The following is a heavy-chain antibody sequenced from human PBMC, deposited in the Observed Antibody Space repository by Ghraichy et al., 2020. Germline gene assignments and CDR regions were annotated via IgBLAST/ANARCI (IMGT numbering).Heavy chain of an antibody. D-gene: IGHD2-21*02. CDR2: INPNTGDT. J-gene: IGHJ4*01. CDR1: GYTFTGYD. Sequence: ASVKVSCKASGYTFTGYDIHWVRQAPGQGLEWMEQINPNTGDTNSAQNFQGRVTVTRDTSISTAYMELSRLRSDDTAVYYCATGPRTYCGHDCYSDYFEYWGHGSLVSVST. V-gene: IGHV1-2*06. CDR3: ATGPRTYCGHDCYSDYFEY.